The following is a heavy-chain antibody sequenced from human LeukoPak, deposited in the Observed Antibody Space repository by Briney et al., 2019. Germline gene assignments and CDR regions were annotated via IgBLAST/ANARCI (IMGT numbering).Heavy chain of an antibody. D-gene: IGHD1-26*01. J-gene: IGHJ4*02. Sequence: GGSLRLSCTAPGFPFNAYNIHWIRQSPGRGLEWVSFIRNDETEIHYADFAKGRFTISRDRSKNSVYLQMNSLRPDDTAVYYCAKNRRPEWVGATDYFDYWGQGTLVTVSS. CDR1: GFPFNAYN. CDR3: AKNRRPEWVGATDYFDY. CDR2: IRNDETEI. V-gene: IGHV3-30*02.